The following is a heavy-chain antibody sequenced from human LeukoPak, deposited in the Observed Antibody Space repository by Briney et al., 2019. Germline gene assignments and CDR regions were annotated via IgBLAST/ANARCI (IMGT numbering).Heavy chain of an antibody. CDR3: ARGQLVYCSGGSCYSKWFDP. Sequence: SETLSLTCAVYGGSFSGYYWSWIRQPPGKGLEWIGEINHSGSTNYNLSLKSRVTISVDTSKNQFSLKLSSVTAADTAVYYCARGQLVYCSGGSCYSKWFDPWGQGTLVTVSS. CDR1: GGSFSGYY. CDR2: INHSGST. J-gene: IGHJ5*02. D-gene: IGHD2-15*01. V-gene: IGHV4-34*01.